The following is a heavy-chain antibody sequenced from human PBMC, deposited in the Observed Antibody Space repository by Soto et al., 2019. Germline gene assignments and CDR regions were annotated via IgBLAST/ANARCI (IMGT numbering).Heavy chain of an antibody. V-gene: IGHV4-34*01. D-gene: IGHD3-10*01. CDR3: ARAFMTYYYGSGSYGHSGYYSRRYYYGMDV. Sequence: SETLSLTCAVYGVSFSGYYWSWIRQPPGKGLEWIGEINNSGSTNYNPSLKSRCTISVDTSKNQFSLKLSSVTAADTAVYYCARAFMTYYYGSGSYGHSGYYSRRYYYGMDVWGQGTTVTVSS. CDR1: GVSFSGYY. CDR2: INNSGST. J-gene: IGHJ6*02.